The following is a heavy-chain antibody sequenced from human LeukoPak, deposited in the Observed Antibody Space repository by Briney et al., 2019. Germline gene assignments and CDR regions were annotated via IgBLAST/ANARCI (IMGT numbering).Heavy chain of an antibody. CDR2: IKGDESNT. CDR1: GFTFSNYW. V-gene: IGHV3-74*01. D-gene: IGHD3-22*01. J-gene: IGHJ4*02. Sequence: PGGSLRLSCAASGFTFSNYWMHWVRQAPGKGLVWVSRIKGDESNTDYADSVKGRFTISRDSAKNTQYLEINSLRADGTAVCLFGGGDSSGSPDYWGQGTLVTVSS. CDR3: GGGDSSGSPDY.